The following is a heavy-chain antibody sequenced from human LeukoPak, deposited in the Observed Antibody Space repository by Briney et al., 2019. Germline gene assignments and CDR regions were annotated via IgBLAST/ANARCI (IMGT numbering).Heavy chain of an antibody. CDR3: ARDFLRTASPDAFDF. D-gene: IGHD2-21*02. Sequence: TSQTLSLTCTVSGDSISSDGYSWTWIRQPPGKGLEWIGHISYSGNTYYNPSLMSRVTLSVDASKNQFSLNLTSVTAADTAIYYCARDFLRTASPDAFDFWGQGTMVTVSS. CDR2: ISYSGNT. CDR1: GDSISSDGYS. J-gene: IGHJ3*01. V-gene: IGHV4-31*03.